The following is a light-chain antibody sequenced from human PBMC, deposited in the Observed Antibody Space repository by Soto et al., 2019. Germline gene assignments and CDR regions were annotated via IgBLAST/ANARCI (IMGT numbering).Light chain of an antibody. Sequence: DIQMTQSPSTLSASVGDRVTITCRASQIINTWLAWYQQKPGKAPKLLIYRASNLVSGVPSRFSGSGSGTKFPVTISSLKPYDFSIYYCQQYETYSGTFGPGTKVDL. CDR1: QIINTW. V-gene: IGKV1-5*03. CDR2: RAS. CDR3: QQYETYSGT. J-gene: IGKJ3*01.